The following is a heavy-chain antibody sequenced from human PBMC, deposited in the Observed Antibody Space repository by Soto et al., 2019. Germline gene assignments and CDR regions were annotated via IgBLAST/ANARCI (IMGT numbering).Heavy chain of an antibody. Sequence: EVHLLESGGGLVQPGGSLRLSCAASGFTFSNYAMNWVRPAPGKGLEWVSIIGGNGQYTLYADSVKGRVTFSRDNSTNTPYLEMNSLRAEDTAIYCCMKSGTSDIYGMDVWGQGTTVSVSS. CDR2: IGGNGQYT. CDR3: MKSGTSDIYGMDV. V-gene: IGHV3-23*01. J-gene: IGHJ6*02. D-gene: IGHD2-2*01. CDR1: GFTFSNYA.